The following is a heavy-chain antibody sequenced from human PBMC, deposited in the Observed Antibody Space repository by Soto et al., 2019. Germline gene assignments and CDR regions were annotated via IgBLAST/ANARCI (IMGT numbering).Heavy chain of an antibody. CDR1: GGSISSSSYY. CDR2: IYYSGST. V-gene: IGHV4-39*01. Sequence: TSETLSLTCTVSGGSISSSSYYWGWIRQPPGKGLEWIGSIYYSGSTYYNPSLKSRVTISVDTSKNQFSLKLSSVTAADTAVYYCARSGSYYWFDPWGQGTLVTVSS. D-gene: IGHD1-26*01. J-gene: IGHJ5*02. CDR3: ARSGSYYWFDP.